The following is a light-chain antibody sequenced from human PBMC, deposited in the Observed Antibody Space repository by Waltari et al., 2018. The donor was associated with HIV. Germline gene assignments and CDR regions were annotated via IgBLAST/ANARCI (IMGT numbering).Light chain of an antibody. CDR3: RAWDSSTVV. Sequence: SYELTQPPSVSVSPGQTASITCSGDQLGDKYACWYQQKPGQSPVLLIYADSRRPAGIPGRCSGSKSGNTATLTSRGTQARDEADCYCRAWDSSTVVFGGGTKLTVL. CDR2: ADS. CDR1: QLGDKY. V-gene: IGLV3-1*01. J-gene: IGLJ2*01.